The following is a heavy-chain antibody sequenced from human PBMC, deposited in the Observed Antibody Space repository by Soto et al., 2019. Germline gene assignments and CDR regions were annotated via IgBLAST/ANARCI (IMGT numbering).Heavy chain of an antibody. J-gene: IGHJ3*01. CDR1: GYTFTGYY. V-gene: IGHV1-2*04. Sequence: QEHLVQSGAEVKSPGASVKVSYKAAGYTFTGYYIHWVRQAPGQGLEWMGWINPNTGGANIAQKFQGWVTLTRDTSITTTYMEVNRLTSNDTAVYYCARDYYGGSASYGLEIWGQGTMVTVAS. CDR2: INPNTGGA. CDR3: ARDYYGGSASYGLEI. D-gene: IGHD2-21*01.